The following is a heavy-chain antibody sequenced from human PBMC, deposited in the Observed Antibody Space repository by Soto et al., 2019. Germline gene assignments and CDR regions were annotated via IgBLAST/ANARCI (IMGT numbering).Heavy chain of an antibody. CDR1: GGSISSYY. CDR2: IYYSGTT. V-gene: IGHV4-59*01. D-gene: IGHD5-18*01. J-gene: IGHJ4*02. Sequence: QVQLQESGPGLVKPSETLSLTCTVSGGSISSYYWSWIRQPPGKGLEWIGYIYYSGTTNYKPSLKSRLTISVDTSKNQFSLKLSSVTAADTAVYYCARGRIPLWYPFDYWGQGTLVTVSS. CDR3: ARGRIPLWYPFDY.